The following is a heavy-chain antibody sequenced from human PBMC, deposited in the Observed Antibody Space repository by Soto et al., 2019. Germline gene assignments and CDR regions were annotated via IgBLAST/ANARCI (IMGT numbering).Heavy chain of an antibody. CDR2: ISAYNGNT. V-gene: IGHV1-18*01. CDR3: ARDGVDTATGYYYGMDV. Sequence: GASVKVSCKASGYTFTSYGISWVRHAPGQGLEWMGWISAYNGNTNYAQKLQGRVTMTTDTSTSTAYMELRSLRSDDTAVYYCARDGVDTATGYYYGMDVWGQGTTVTVSS. CDR1: GYTFTSYG. D-gene: IGHD5-18*01. J-gene: IGHJ6*02.